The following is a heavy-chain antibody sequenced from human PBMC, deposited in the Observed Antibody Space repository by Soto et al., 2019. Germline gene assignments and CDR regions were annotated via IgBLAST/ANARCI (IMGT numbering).Heavy chain of an antibody. CDR3: ARDSGRFLEWSRSDYGMDV. V-gene: IGHV3-33*01. D-gene: IGHD3-3*01. CDR2: IWYDGSNK. Sequence: GGSLRLSCAASGYTFISYGMHWVRQAPGKGLEWVAVIWYDGSNKYYADSVKGRFTISRDNSKNTLYLQMNSLRAEDTAVYYCARDSGRFLEWSRSDYGMDVWGQGTTVTVSS. CDR1: GYTFISYG. J-gene: IGHJ6*02.